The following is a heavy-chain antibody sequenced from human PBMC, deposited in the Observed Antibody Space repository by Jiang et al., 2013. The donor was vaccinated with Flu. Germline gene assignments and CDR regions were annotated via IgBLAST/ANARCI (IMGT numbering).Heavy chain of an antibody. J-gene: IGHJ4*02. CDR1: GFTFRSYG. D-gene: IGHD3-9*01. V-gene: IGHV3-33*01. CDR3: ARGYDIVDY. CDR2: IWFDGSSK. Sequence: VQLVESGGGVVQPGRSLRLSCAVSGFTFRSYGMNWVRQAPGKGPEWVAVIWFDGSSKNYADSVKGRFTISRDNSKNTLYLEMNSLRAEDTAVYYCARGYDIVDYWGQGTLVTVSS.